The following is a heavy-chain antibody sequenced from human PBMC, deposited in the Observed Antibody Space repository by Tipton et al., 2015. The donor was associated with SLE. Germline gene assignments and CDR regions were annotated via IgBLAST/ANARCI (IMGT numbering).Heavy chain of an antibody. CDR1: GGTFYSSA. V-gene: IGHV1-69*05. CDR3: ARAGAYSYGYFDY. CDR2: IIPFFGTT. D-gene: IGHD5-18*01. Sequence: QSGAEVKKPGSSVKVSCKASGGTFYSSAFSWVRQAPGQGLEWMGGIIPFFGTTHYAQKFQGRVTITTDESTSTAYMELSSLRSEDTAVYYCARAGAYSYGYFDYWGQGTLVTVPS. J-gene: IGHJ4*02.